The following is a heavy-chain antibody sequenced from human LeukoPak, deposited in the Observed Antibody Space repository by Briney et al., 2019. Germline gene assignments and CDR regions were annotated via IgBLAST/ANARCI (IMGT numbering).Heavy chain of an antibody. D-gene: IGHD3-3*01. Sequence: GGSLRLSCAASGFSVSSNYMSWVRQAPGKGLEWVAVIYSSGGTYHTDSVKGRFTISRDNSKNTLFLQMNSLRVEDTAVYYCAKDYTYDWGQGTLVTVSS. CDR1: GFSVSSNY. CDR3: AKDYTYD. V-gene: IGHV3-66*01. J-gene: IGHJ4*02. CDR2: IYSSGGT.